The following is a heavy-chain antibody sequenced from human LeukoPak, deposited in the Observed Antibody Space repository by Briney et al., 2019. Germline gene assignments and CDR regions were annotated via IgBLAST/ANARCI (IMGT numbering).Heavy chain of an antibody. CDR1: GYPFTDCY. J-gene: IGHJ4*02. D-gene: IGHD3-10*01. V-gene: IGHV1-2*02. CDR2: TNPNTGDT. Sequence: GASVKVSCKASGYPFTDCYMHWTRQARGQGLEWMGWTNPNTGDTNYPQKFQGRVTMTTDTSISTAYMDLSRLSSDDTAVYYCATLVRGSNSYYPYWGQGTLVTVSS. CDR3: ATLVRGSNSYYPY.